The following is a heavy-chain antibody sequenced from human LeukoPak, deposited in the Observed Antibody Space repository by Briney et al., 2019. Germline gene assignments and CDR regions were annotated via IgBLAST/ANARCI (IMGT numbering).Heavy chain of an antibody. CDR1: GGSISSYY. CDR3: ARELTTVPYYFDY. J-gene: IGHJ4*02. D-gene: IGHD4-17*01. V-gene: IGHV4-59*01. CDR2: IYYSGNT. Sequence: SETLSLTCTVSGGSISSYYWSWIRQPPGEGLEWIGYIYYSGNTNYNPSLKSRVTISVDTSKNQFPLKLSSVTAADTAVYYCARELTTVPYYFDYWGQGTLVTVSS.